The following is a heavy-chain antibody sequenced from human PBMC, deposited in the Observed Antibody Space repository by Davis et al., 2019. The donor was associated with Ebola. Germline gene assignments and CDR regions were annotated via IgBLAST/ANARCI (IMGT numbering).Heavy chain of an antibody. J-gene: IGHJ5*02. CDR2: ITVTSNYT. Sequence: GESLKISCAASGFTFSSYSMNWVRQAPGKGLECVSSITVTSNYTYYADSVKGRFTISRDNAKNSLYLQMNSLRAEDTAVYYCARRNWFDPWGQGTLVTVSS. CDR3: ARRNWFDP. V-gene: IGHV3-21*01. CDR1: GFTFSSYS.